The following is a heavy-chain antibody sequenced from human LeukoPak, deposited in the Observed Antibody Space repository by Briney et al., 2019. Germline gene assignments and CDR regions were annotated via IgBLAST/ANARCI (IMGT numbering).Heavy chain of an antibody. CDR1: GDSISSYH. Sequence: PSETLSLTCTVSGDSISSYHWSWIRQPAGKGLEWVGRIDSSGNTIYNPSLKSRVTMSVDTSKNQFSLKLSSVTAADTAVYYCARDLMSRDYYGSGLNWFDPWGQGTLVTVSS. CDR3: ARDLMSRDYYGSGLNWFDP. D-gene: IGHD3-10*01. CDR2: IDSSGNT. J-gene: IGHJ5*02. V-gene: IGHV4-4*07.